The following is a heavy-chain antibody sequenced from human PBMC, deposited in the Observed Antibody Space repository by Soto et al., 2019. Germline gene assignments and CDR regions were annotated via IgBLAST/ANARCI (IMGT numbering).Heavy chain of an antibody. Sequence: ASETLSLTCNVSGASLSRYYWSWIRQPPGKGLEWIGRIYATGDTDYNPSLKSRISMSVDMSKKQFSLTLRSVTAADTAIYYCVRDGTKNLRDRFEPWGRGILVNVSS. CDR2: IYATGDT. V-gene: IGHV4-4*07. CDR1: GASLSRYY. J-gene: IGHJ5*02. D-gene: IGHD1-26*01. CDR3: VRDGTKNLRDRFEP.